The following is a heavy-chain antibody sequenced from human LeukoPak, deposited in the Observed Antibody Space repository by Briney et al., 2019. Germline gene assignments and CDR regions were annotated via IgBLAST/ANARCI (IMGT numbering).Heavy chain of an antibody. Sequence: SETLSLTCTVSGGSISGYYWSWIQQPPGKGLEWIGVIHTSGSTNYNHSLKSRVTTSVDTSKNQFALKLSSVTAADTAVYYCASQAYYSVSGSWTGFDYWGQGTLVTVSS. J-gene: IGHJ4*02. CDR3: ASQAYYSVSGSWTGFDY. V-gene: IGHV4-4*09. CDR2: IHTSGST. CDR1: GGSISGYY. D-gene: IGHD3-10*01.